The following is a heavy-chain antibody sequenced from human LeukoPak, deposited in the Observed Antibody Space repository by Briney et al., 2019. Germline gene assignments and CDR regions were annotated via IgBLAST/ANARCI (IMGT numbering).Heavy chain of an antibody. CDR2: ITSSGRTI. V-gene: IGHV3-11*01. Sequence: GGSMRRYGSGSGFSLSEYHMSWIRQAPGKGLEWVSYITSSGRTIYDADSVRGRFAIARANAKNSLVLHMNSPKAEDTAVYYCARGWESSTGGMDVWGQGTTVTVSS. CDR3: ARGWESSTGGMDV. J-gene: IGHJ6*02. CDR1: GFSLSEYH. D-gene: IGHD3-16*02.